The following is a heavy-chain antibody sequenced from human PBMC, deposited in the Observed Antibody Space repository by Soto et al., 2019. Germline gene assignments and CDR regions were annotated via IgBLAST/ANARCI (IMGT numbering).Heavy chain of an antibody. CDR3: AIGGNQLLSRHYYYGMDV. D-gene: IGHD2-2*01. J-gene: IGHJ6*02. CDR2: FDPEDGET. Sequence: GASVKVSCKVSGYTLTELSMHWLRQAPGKGLGGMGGFDPEDGETIYAQTFHGRVTMTEDPSTDTAYMELSSLRSEDTAVYYCAIGGNQLLSRHYYYGMDVWGQGTTVTVSS. V-gene: IGHV1-24*01. CDR1: GYTLTELS.